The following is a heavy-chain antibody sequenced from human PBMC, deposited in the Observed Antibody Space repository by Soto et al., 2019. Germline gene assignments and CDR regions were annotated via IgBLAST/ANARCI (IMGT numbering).Heavy chain of an antibody. J-gene: IGHJ4*02. D-gene: IGHD6-19*01. Sequence: GSLRLSCAASGFIFSTYAVSWVRQAPGKGLEWVSTISDSGDNTYYADSVKGRFTISRDNSRNTLYLQMDSLRAGDTALYYCARGYSSGPDYWGQGTLVTVSS. CDR1: GFIFSTYA. CDR2: ISDSGDNT. CDR3: ARGYSSGPDY. V-gene: IGHV3-23*01.